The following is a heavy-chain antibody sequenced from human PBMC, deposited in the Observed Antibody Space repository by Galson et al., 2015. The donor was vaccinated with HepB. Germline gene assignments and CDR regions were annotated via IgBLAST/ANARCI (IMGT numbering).Heavy chain of an antibody. CDR3: AKDPYLYSALAGTTAGFDY. V-gene: IGHV3-30*18. J-gene: IGHJ4*02. CDR2: ISYDGSNK. CDR1: GFTFSNYG. D-gene: IGHD6-19*01. Sequence: SLRLSCAASGFTFSNYGMHWVRQAPGKGLGWVAVISYDGSNKYYADSVKGRFTISRDNSKNTLYLQMNSLRAEDTALYYCAKDPYLYSALAGTTAGFDYWGQGTLVTVSS.